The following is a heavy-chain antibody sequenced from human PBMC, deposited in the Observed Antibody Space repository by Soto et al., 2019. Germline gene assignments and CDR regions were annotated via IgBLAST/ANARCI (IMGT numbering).Heavy chain of an antibody. J-gene: IGHJ5*02. CDR1: GYTFTGYY. Sequence: ASVKVSCKASGYTFTGYYMHWVRQAPGQGLEWMGWINPNSGGTNYAQKFQGWVTMTRDTSISTAYMELSRLRSDDTAVYYCARGDYVWGTFYCFDPWGQGTLVTVSS. D-gene: IGHD3-16*01. V-gene: IGHV1-2*04. CDR2: INPNSGGT. CDR3: ARGDYVWGTFYCFDP.